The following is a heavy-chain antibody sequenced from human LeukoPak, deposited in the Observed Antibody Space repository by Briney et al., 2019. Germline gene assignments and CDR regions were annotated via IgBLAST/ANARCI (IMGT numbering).Heavy chain of an antibody. J-gene: IGHJ6*03. CDR3: ARRTRGTYGADYYYSYYMDV. CDR1: GGPIDRHY. CDR2: ISTSGST. D-gene: IGHD4-17*01. V-gene: IGHV4-4*09. Sequence: SETLSLTCTVSGGPIDRHYWSWIRQPPGKGLEWIGYISTSGSTNYSPSLESRVTISVDRSKNQLSLKLRSVTAADTAVYYCARRTRGTYGADYYYSYYMDVWGKGTPVTVSS.